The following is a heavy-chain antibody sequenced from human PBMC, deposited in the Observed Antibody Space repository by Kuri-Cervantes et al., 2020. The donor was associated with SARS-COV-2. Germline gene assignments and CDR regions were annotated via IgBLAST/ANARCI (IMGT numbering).Heavy chain of an antibody. CDR2: IYPGDSDT. V-gene: IGHV5-51*01. CDR3: ARQLDYYDSSGYYYYYYYGMDV. CDR1: GYSFTSYW. D-gene: IGHD3-22*01. J-gene: IGHJ6*02. Sequence: GESLKISCKGSGYSFTSYWIGWVRQMPGKGLEWMGIIYPGDSDTRYSPSFQGQVTISADKSISTAYLQWSSLKASDTAIYYCARQLDYYDSSGYYYYYYYGMDVWGQGTTVTVSS.